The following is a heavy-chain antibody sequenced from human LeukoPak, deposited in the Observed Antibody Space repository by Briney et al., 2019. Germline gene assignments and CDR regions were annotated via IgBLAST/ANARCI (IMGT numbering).Heavy chain of an antibody. CDR2: INHSGST. V-gene: IGHV4-34*01. CDR3: ARGPSYGDYEWDYYGMDV. CDR1: GGSFSGYY. D-gene: IGHD4-17*01. J-gene: IGHJ6*02. Sequence: PSETLSLTCAVYGGSFSGYYWSWIRQPPGKGLEWIGEINHSGSTNYNPSLKSRVTISVDTSKNQFSLKLSSVTAADTAVYYCARGPSYGDYEWDYYGMDVWGQGTTVTVSS.